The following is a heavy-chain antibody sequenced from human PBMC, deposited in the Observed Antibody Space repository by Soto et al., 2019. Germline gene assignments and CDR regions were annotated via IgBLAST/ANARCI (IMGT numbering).Heavy chain of an antibody. CDR2: IYYNGST. CDR1: GGSISSSSYY. Sequence: SETLSLTCTVSGGSISSSSYYWGWIRQPPGKGLEWIGSIYYNGSTYYNPSLKSRVTISVDTSMNQFSLNLSSVTATDTAVYYRARGGQCEYGMDVWGQGTTVTVSS. CDR3: ARGGQCEYGMDV. J-gene: IGHJ6*02. D-gene: IGHD6-19*01. V-gene: IGHV4-39*01.